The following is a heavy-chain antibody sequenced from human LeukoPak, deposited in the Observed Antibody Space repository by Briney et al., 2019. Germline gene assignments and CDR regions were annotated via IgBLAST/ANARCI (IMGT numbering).Heavy chain of an antibody. Sequence: ASVKVSCKASGGTFSSYAIGWVRQAPGQGLEWMGGIIPIFGTANYAQKFQGRVTITADESTSTAYMELSGLRSEDTAVYYCARVVDYSNYFDYWGQGTLVTVSS. CDR3: ARVVDYSNYFDY. D-gene: IGHD4-11*01. CDR2: IIPIFGTA. CDR1: GGTFSSYA. J-gene: IGHJ4*02. V-gene: IGHV1-69*01.